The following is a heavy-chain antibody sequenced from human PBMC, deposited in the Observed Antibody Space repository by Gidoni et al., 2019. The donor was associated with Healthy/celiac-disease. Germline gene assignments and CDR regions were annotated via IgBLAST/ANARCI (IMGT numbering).Heavy chain of an antibody. D-gene: IGHD1-26*01. Sequence: QVQLQQWGAGLLKPSETLSLTCAVYGGSFSGYYWSWIRQPPGKGLEWIGEINHSGSTNYNPSLKSRVTISVDTSKNQFSLKLSSVTAADTAVYYCARASRGSYYGDYWGQGTLVTVSS. CDR3: ARASRGSYYGDY. CDR2: INHSGST. V-gene: IGHV4-34*01. CDR1: GGSFSGYY. J-gene: IGHJ4*02.